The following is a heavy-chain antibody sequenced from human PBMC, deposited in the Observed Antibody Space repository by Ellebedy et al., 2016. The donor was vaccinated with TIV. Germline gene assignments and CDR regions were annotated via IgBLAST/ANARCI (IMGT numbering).Heavy chain of an antibody. CDR1: GFTFSSYA. Sequence: GESLKISCAASGFTFSSYAMSWVRQAPGKGLEWVSVIYSGGSTYYADSVKGRFTISRDNSKNTLYLQMNSLRAEDTAVYYCARDYYDSSGLSGGDAFDIWGQGTMVTVSS. D-gene: IGHD3-22*01. CDR2: IYSGGST. V-gene: IGHV3-53*01. J-gene: IGHJ3*02. CDR3: ARDYYDSSGLSGGDAFDI.